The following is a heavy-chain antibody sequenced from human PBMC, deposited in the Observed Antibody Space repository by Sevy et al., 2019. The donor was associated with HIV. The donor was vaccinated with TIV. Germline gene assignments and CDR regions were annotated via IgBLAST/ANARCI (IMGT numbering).Heavy chain of an antibody. CDR2: MYHRGTP. CDR3: AAAAGTDVLGYYFDS. V-gene: IGHV4-4*02. J-gene: IGHJ4*02. Sequence: SETLSLTCTVSGGSIISSRWWSWFRQTPKKGLEWIGDMYHRGTPNHNPSLKSRVFISVDQSKNQFSLKLTSVTSADTAVYYCAAAAGTDVLGYYFDSWGQGTLVTVSS. D-gene: IGHD6-25*01. CDR1: GGSIISSRW.